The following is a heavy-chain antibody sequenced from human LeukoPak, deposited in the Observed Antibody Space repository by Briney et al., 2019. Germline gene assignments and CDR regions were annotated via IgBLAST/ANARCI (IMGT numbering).Heavy chain of an antibody. J-gene: IGHJ4*02. CDR3: ASTGHYDSSGYYYAPHDY. CDR2: SGTT. V-gene: IGHV4-34*01. Sequence: SGTTNYNPSLKSRVTISVDTSKNQFSLKLSSVTAADTAVYYCASTGHYDSSGYYYAPHDYWGQGTLVTVSS. D-gene: IGHD3-22*01.